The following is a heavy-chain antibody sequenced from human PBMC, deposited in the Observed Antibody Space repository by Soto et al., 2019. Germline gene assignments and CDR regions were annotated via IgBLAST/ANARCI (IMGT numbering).Heavy chain of an antibody. CDR2: IYYSGST. V-gene: IGHV4-30-4*01. CDR1: GGSISSDDYY. D-gene: IGHD1-1*01. CDR3: ARKLERRRFDP. Sequence: SETLSLTCTVSGGSISSDDYYWSWIRQPPGKGLEWIGDIYYSGSTYYNPSLKSRITISADTSKNQFSLKLNSVTAADTAVYYCARKLERRRFDPWGQGALVTVSS. J-gene: IGHJ5*02.